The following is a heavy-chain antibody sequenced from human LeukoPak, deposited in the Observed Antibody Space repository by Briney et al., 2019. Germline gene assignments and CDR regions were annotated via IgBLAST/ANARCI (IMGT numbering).Heavy chain of an antibody. V-gene: IGHV1-69*13. J-gene: IGHJ6*02. CDR3: ASGPIHSILYYYGMDV. CDR1: GGTFSSYA. CDR2: IIPIFGTA. D-gene: IGHD2-21*01. Sequence: ASVKVSCKASGGTFSSYAISWVRQAPGQGLEWMGGIIPIFGTANYAQKFQGRVTITADESTSTAYMELSSLRSEDTAVYYCASGPIHSILYYYGMDVWGQGTTVTVSS.